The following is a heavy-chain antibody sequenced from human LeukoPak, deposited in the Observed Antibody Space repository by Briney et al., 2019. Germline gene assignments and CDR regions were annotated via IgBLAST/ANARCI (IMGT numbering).Heavy chain of an antibody. CDR2: IYYSGST. J-gene: IGHJ5*02. D-gene: IGHD1-26*01. Sequence: SETLSPTCTVSGGSISSSGYYWGWIRQPPGKGLDWIASIYYSGSTYYNPSLKSRVTISVDTSKNQLSLKLSSLTAADTAVYYCARHEYSGSYYGLSWFDPWGQGTLVTVSS. CDR1: GGSISSSGYY. CDR3: ARHEYSGSYYGLSWFDP. V-gene: IGHV4-39*01.